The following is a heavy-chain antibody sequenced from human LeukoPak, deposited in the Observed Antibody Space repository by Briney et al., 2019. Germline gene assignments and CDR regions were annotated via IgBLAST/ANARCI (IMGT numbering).Heavy chain of an antibody. J-gene: IGHJ4*02. V-gene: IGHV4-34*01. CDR3: ARDHQGSRWLQYYFDY. D-gene: IGHD4-4*01. CDR1: GGSFSGYY. Sequence: SETLSLTCAVYGGSFSGYYWSWIRQTPGKGLEWIGEINHSGSTNYNPSLKSRVTISVDTSKNQFSLKLSSVTAADTAVYYCARDHQGSRWLQYYFDYWGQGTLVTVSS. CDR2: INHSGST.